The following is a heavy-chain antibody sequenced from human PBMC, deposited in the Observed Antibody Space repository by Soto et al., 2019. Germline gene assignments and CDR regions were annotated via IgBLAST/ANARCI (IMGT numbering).Heavy chain of an antibody. J-gene: IGHJ5*02. V-gene: IGHV2-26*01. CDR3: ARINKDYYDFWSGYSYYNWFDP. CDR2: IFSNDEK. CDR1: GFSLSNARMG. Sequence: QVTLKESGPVLVKPTETLTLTCTVSGFSLSNARMGVSWIRQPPGKALEWLAHIFSNDEKSYSTSLKSRLTISKDTSKSQVVLTMTNMDPVDTATYYCARINKDYYDFWSGYSYYNWFDPWGQGTLVTVSS. D-gene: IGHD3-3*01.